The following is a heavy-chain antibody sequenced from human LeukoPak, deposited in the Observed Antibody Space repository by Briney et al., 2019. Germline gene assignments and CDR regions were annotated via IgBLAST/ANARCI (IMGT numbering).Heavy chain of an antibody. J-gene: IGHJ6*03. V-gene: IGHV1-2*02. CDR3: ARGVTGIYYYYYMDV. Sequence: ASVKVSCKASGYTFTSYYIHWVRQAPGQGPEWMGWINPNSGGTNYAQKFQGRVTMTRDTSISTAYMELSRLSSDDTAVYYCARGVTGIYYYYYMDVWGKGTTVTVSS. CDR1: GYTFTSYY. CDR2: INPNSGGT. D-gene: IGHD3-10*01.